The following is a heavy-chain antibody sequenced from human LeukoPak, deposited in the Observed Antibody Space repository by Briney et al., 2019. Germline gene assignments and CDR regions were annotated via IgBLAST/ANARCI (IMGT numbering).Heavy chain of an antibody. Sequence: PGGSLRLSPAASGFTLSSYEMNWVRQAPGKGLEWVSYISSSGSTIYYADSVKGRFTISRDNAKNSLYLHMNSLRAEDTAVYYCARQAPDSSGWYWGAFDIWGQGTTVTVSS. CDR1: GFTLSSYE. D-gene: IGHD6-19*01. V-gene: IGHV3-48*03. J-gene: IGHJ3*02. CDR2: ISSSGSTI. CDR3: ARQAPDSSGWYWGAFDI.